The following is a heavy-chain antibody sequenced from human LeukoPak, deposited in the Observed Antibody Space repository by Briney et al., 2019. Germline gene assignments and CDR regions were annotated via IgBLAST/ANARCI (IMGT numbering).Heavy chain of an antibody. CDR3: ARDPGIVGANGAFDI. Sequence: SETLSLTCTVSGGSISSYYWSWIRQPPGKGLEWIGYIYYSGSTNYNPSLKSRVTISVDTSKNQFSLKLSSVTAADTAVYYCARDPGIVGANGAFDIWGQGTMVTVSS. D-gene: IGHD1-26*01. CDR2: IYYSGST. J-gene: IGHJ3*02. CDR1: GGSISSYY. V-gene: IGHV4-59*12.